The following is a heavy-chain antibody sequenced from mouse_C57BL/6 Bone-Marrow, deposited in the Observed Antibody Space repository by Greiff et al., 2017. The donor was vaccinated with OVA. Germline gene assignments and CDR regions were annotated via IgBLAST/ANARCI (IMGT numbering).Heavy chain of an antibody. V-gene: IGHV1-14*01. D-gene: IGHD1-1*01. CDR3: ARGGLLLRYLWYFDV. J-gene: IGHJ1*03. CDR1: GYTFTSYV. CDR2: IYPYNDGT. Sequence: EVQLQESGPELVKPGASVKMSCKASGYTFTSYVMHWVKQTPGQGLEWIGYIYPYNDGTKYNEKFKGKATLTSDKSSSTAYMELSSLTSEDSAVYYCARGGLLLRYLWYFDVWGTGTTVTVSS.